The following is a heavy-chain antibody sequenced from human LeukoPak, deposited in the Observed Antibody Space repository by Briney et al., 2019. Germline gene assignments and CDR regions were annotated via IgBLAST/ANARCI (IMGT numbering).Heavy chain of an antibody. V-gene: IGHV3-23*01. J-gene: IGHJ4*02. D-gene: IGHD4-23*01. CDR2: LSGRVGET. Sequence: GGSLRLSYAASGFTFANYAMSGVRHAPGRGLECVSALSGRVGETHSTDSGRGRGTISRENSKGTLYVQMSSLRAEDTAVYYCAKVPHYGGNSLYFDCWGQGTLVTVSS. CDR3: AKVPHYGGNSLYFDC. CDR1: GFTFANYA.